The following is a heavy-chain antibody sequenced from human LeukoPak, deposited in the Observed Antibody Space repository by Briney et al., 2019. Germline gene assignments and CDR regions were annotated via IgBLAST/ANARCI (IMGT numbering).Heavy chain of an antibody. V-gene: IGHV4-34*01. CDR2: INHDGTT. J-gene: IGHJ4*02. CDR1: GGSFSDSY. D-gene: IGHD4-23*01. CDR3: ARGSNSVAY. Sequence: TQTLSLTCSAYGGSFSDSYWSWIRQPPGEWLEWIGEINHDGTTNYNPSLKSRVTILVDTSKTQFSLNLSSVTAADTAVYCCARGSNSVAYWGQGTLVTVSP.